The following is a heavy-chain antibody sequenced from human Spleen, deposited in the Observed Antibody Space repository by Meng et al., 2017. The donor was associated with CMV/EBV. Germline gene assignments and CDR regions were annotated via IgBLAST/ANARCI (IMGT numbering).Heavy chain of an antibody. Sequence: GESLKISCAASGFTFSSSWMHWVRQAPGKGLMWVSRINSDGSSTSYADSVKGRFTISRDNAKNTLYLQMNSLRAEDTAVYYCARAPYYFGIWGQGTTVTVSS. CDR2: INSDGSST. CDR3: ARAPYYFGI. J-gene: IGHJ6*02. D-gene: IGHD3-10*01. CDR1: GFTFSSSW. V-gene: IGHV3-74*01.